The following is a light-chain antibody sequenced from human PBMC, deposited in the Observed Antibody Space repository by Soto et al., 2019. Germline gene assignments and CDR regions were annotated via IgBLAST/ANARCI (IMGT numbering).Light chain of an antibody. CDR2: DVR. CDR1: SSDVGGYNY. Sequence: QSALNQPASVSESPAQWITISCTRTSSDVGGYNYVSWYQQHPGKAPKLMIYDVRNRPSGVSNRFSGSKSVNTASLTISGLQAEDEADYYCSSYTTISTYVFGTGTKVTVL. V-gene: IGLV2-14*01. J-gene: IGLJ1*01. CDR3: SSYTTISTYV.